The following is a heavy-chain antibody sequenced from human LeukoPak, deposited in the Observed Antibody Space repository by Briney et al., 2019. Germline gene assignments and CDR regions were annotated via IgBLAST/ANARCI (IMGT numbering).Heavy chain of an antibody. CDR1: GYTFTGYY. CDR2: INPNSGGT. CDR3: ASNNYYGSGSYYPFDY. J-gene: IGHJ4*02. V-gene: IGHV1-2*02. Sequence: ASVRVSCKASGYTFTGYYMHWVRQAPGQGLEWMGWINPNSGGTNYAQKFQGRVTMTRDTSISTAYMELSRLRSDDTAVYYCASNNYYGSGSYYPFDYWGQGTLVTVSS. D-gene: IGHD3-10*01.